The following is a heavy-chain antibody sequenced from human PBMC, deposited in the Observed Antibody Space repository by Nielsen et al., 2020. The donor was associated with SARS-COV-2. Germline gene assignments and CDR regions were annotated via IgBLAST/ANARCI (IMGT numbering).Heavy chain of an antibody. J-gene: IGHJ6*02. CDR3: ARGKLTATVFNYYYGMDV. V-gene: IGHV1-8*01. Sequence: WVRQAPGQGLEWMGWMNPNSGNTGYAQKFQGRVTMTRNTSISTAYVELSSLRYEETAVYYCARGKLTATVFNYYYGMDVWGQGTTVTVSS. CDR2: MNPNSGNT. D-gene: IGHD5-18*01.